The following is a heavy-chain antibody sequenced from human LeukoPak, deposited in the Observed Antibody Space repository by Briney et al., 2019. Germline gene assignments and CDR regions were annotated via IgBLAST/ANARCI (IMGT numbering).Heavy chain of an antibody. D-gene: IGHD1-26*01. CDR2: IYHSGST. J-gene: IGHJ4*02. Sequence: PSGTLSLTCAVSGGSISSSNWWSWVRQPPGKGLEWIGEIYHSGSTNYNPSLKSRVTISVDKSKNQFSLKLSSVTAADTAVYYCARVSPHELTYYFDYWGQGTLVTVSS. CDR1: GGSISSSNW. V-gene: IGHV4-4*02. CDR3: ARVSPHELTYYFDY.